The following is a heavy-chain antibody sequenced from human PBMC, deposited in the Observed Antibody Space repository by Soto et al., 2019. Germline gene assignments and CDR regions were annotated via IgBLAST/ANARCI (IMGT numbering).Heavy chain of an antibody. V-gene: IGHV5-51*01. CDR1: GYSFTNYW. CDR2: IYSGDSNT. Sequence: LGASLKISCQGSGYSFTNYWIAWVRQMPGKDLKWIVFIYSGDSNTRYSPSFQCQVTISVDKSISTAYLQLSSLKASDTAMYYCTRSTYDSDGSAYSSSYWYFDVWGRGTLVTVSS. J-gene: IGHJ2*01. D-gene: IGHD3-22*01. CDR3: TRSTYDSDGSAYSSSYWYFDV.